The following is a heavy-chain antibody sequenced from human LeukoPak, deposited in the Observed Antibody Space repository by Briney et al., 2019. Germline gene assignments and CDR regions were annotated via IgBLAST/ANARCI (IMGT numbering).Heavy chain of an antibody. CDR3: ARRYSPTGPFDY. Sequence: ASVTVSFMGSGYTFTDYHICWVRQAPGQGLEGMALIIPNSGANNYAQKFQRSATMTKDTSITTAYIELSRLASDATAVYYCARRYSPTGPFDYWGPGTLVTVSS. D-gene: IGHD1-14*01. CDR2: IIPNSGAN. V-gene: IGHV1-2*02. CDR1: GYTFTDYH. J-gene: IGHJ4*02.